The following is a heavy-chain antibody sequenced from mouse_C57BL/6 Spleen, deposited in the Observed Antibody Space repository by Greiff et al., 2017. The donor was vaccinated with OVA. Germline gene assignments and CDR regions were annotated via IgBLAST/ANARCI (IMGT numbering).Heavy chain of an antibody. CDR3: ARYDDGDY. V-gene: IGHV1-50*01. Sequence: VQLQQPGAELVKPGASVKLSCKASGYTFTSYWMQWVKQRPGQGLEWIGEIDPSDSYTNYNQKFKGKATLTVDTSSSTAYMQLSSLTAEDSAVYYCARYDDGDYWGQGTTLTVSS. CDR2: IDPSDSYT. D-gene: IGHD2-12*01. J-gene: IGHJ2*01. CDR1: GYTFTSYW.